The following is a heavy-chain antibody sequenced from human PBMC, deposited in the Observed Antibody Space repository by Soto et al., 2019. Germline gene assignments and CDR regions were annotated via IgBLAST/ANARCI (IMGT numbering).Heavy chain of an antibody. D-gene: IGHD2-15*01. CDR3: ARRGSIEHRINWLDP. CDR2: IYPGDSDT. CDR1: GYSFTSYW. Sequence: GESLKISFNASGYSFTSYWSACVRQAPGKGLEWMGIIYPGDSDTRYSPSFQGQVTISADKSISTAYLQWSSLTASDTAIYYCARRGSIEHRINWLDPWGERT. J-gene: IGHJ5*02. V-gene: IGHV5-51*01.